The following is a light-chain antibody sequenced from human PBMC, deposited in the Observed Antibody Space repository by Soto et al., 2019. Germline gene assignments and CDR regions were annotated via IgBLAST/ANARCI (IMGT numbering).Light chain of an antibody. CDR3: QQYNSYPWT. Sequence: DIQMTQSPSPLSSSVGGRVTITFRASQSISSWLAWYQQKPGKAPKLLIYDASSLESGVPSRFSGSGSGTEFTLTISSLQPDDFATYYCQQYNSYPWTFGQGTKVDIK. V-gene: IGKV1-5*01. CDR2: DAS. J-gene: IGKJ1*01. CDR1: QSISSW.